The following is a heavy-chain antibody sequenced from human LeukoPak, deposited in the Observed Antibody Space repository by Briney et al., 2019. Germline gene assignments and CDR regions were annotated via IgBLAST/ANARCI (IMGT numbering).Heavy chain of an antibody. J-gene: IGHJ4*02. Sequence: SETLSLTCAVYGGSFSGYYWSWVRQRPRKGMEWSGEINHIGSTNYTPSLKSRVTISVDTSKNQSSLKLSSVTAADTAVYYCARGPTRDHCSSTSCYSVGFDYWGQGTLVTVSS. D-gene: IGHD2-2*01. V-gene: IGHV4-34*01. CDR1: GGSFSGYY. CDR2: INHIGST. CDR3: ARGPTRDHCSSTSCYSVGFDY.